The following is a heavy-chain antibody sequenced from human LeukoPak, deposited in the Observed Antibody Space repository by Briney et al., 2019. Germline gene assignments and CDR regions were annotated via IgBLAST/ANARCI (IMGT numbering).Heavy chain of an antibody. CDR1: GFTFSSYA. D-gene: IGHD6-19*01. CDR2: ISYDGSNK. Sequence: PGRSLRLSCAASGFTFSSYAMHWVRQAPGKGLEWVAVISYDGSNKYYADSVKGRFTISRDNSKNTLYLQMNSLRAEDTAVYYCARVSGWAIDYWGQGTLVTVSS. V-gene: IGHV3-30*04. CDR3: ARVSGWAIDY. J-gene: IGHJ4*02.